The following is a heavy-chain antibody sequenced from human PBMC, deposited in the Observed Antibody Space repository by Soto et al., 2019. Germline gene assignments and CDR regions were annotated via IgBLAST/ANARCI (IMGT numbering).Heavy chain of an antibody. CDR3: ARLIRGILQPQDWFDP. CDR1: GGSISSSRYY. D-gene: IGHD2-15*01. CDR2: IYYSGST. J-gene: IGHJ5*02. V-gene: IGHV4-39*01. Sequence: SETLSLTCTVSGGSISSSRYYWGWIRQPPGKGLEWIGSIYYSGSTYYNPSLKSRVTISVDTSKNQFSLKLSSVTAADTAVYYCARLIRGILQPQDWFDPWGQGTLVTVSS.